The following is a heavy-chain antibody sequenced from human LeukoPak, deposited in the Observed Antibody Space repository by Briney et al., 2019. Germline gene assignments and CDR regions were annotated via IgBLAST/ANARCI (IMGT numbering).Heavy chain of an antibody. J-gene: IGHJ5*02. CDR3: ARVNVVGPGYLVGWFDP. V-gene: IGHV1-18*01. CDR2: ISAYNGNT. CDR1: GYTFTSYG. Sequence: ASVKVSCKASGYTFTSYGISWVRQAPGQGLEWMGWISAYNGNTNYAQKLQGRVTMTTDTSTSTAYMELRSLRSDDTAVYYCARVNVVGPGYLVGWFDPWGQGTLVTVSS. D-gene: IGHD2-21*01.